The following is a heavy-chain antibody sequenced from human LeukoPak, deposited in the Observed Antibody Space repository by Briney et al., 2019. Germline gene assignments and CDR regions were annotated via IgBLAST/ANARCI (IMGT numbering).Heavy chain of an antibody. CDR3: ARDGGSSWDFDY. CDR2: IYYSGST. CDR1: GGSISSSSYY. V-gene: IGHV4-39*07. Sequence: PSETLSLTCTVSGGSISSSSYYWGWIRQPPGKGLEWIGSIYYSGSTYYNPSLKSRVTISVDTSKNQFSLKLSSVTAADTAVYYCARDGGSSWDFDYWGQGTLVTVSS. D-gene: IGHD6-13*01. J-gene: IGHJ4*02.